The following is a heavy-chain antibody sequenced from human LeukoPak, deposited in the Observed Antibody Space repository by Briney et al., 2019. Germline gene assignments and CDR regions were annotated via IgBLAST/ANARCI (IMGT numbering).Heavy chain of an antibody. CDR2: INAGNGNT. D-gene: IGHD6-19*01. Sequence: ASVKVSCKASGYTFISYNMHWVRQAPGQRLEWMGWINAGNGNTKYSQKFQGRVTITRDTSASIAYMELSSLRFEDTAVYYCARDLSGWYDGAIDYWGQGTLVTVSS. CDR1: GYTFISYN. CDR3: ARDLSGWYDGAIDY. J-gene: IGHJ4*02. V-gene: IGHV1-3*01.